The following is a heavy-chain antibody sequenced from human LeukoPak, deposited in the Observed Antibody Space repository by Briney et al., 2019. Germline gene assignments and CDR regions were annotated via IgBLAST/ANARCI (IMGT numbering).Heavy chain of an antibody. CDR1: GFTFSSYA. Sequence: GRSLRLSCAASGFTFSSYAMHWVRQAPGKGLEWVAVISYDGSNKYYADSVKGRFTISRDNSKNTLYLQMNSLRAEDTAVYYCAGPYCSGGSCFFYYYYYGMDVWGQGTTVTVSS. D-gene: IGHD2-15*01. V-gene: IGHV3-30-3*01. CDR3: AGPYCSGGSCFFYYYYYGMDV. CDR2: ISYDGSNK. J-gene: IGHJ6*02.